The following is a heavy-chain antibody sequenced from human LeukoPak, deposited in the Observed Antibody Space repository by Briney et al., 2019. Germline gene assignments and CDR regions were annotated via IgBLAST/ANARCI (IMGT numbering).Heavy chain of an antibody. D-gene: IGHD5-24*01. CDR1: GFTFSSSY. CDR2: IYTGGST. J-gene: IGHJ4*02. CDR3: ARRAGYNYPTDY. Sequence: GGSLRLSCAASGFTFSSSYMSWVRQAPGKGLEWVSVIYTGGSTYYADSVKGRFTISRDTSKNTLYLQMNSLRAEDTAVYYCARRAGYNYPTDYSGQGTLVTVSS. V-gene: IGHV3-66*02.